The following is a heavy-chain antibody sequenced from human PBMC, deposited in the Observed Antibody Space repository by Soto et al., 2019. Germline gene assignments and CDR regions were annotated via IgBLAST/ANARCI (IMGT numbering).Heavy chain of an antibody. V-gene: IGHV4-59*01. D-gene: IGHD7-27*01. CDR1: DGSISGYY. CDR2: IYGSDTT. Sequence: SETLSLTCTVSDGSISGYYWSWIRQPPGKGLEWIGYIYGSDTTKYNPSLQSRVSISLGTSKNQFSLKVNSVTAADTAVYYCARRWGRTFDYWGQGTLVTVSS. CDR3: ARRWGRTFDY. J-gene: IGHJ4*02.